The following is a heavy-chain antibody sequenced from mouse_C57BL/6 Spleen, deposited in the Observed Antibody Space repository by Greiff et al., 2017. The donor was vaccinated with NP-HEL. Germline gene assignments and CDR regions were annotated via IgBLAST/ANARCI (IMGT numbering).Heavy chain of an antibody. CDR3: AREIPRNYFDY. V-gene: IGHV1-82*01. D-gene: IGHD5-1-1*01. CDR2: IYPGDGDT. J-gene: IGHJ2*01. Sequence: VKLLESGPELVKPGASVKISCKASGYAFSSSWMNWVKQRPGKGLEWIGRIYPGDGDTNYNGKFKGKATLTAYKSSSTAYMQLSSLTSEDSAVYCCAREIPRNYFDYWGQGTTLTVSS. CDR1: GYAFSSSW.